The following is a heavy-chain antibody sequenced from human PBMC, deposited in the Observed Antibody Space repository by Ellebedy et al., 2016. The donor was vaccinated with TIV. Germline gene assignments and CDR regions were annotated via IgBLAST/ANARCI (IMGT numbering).Heavy chain of an antibody. CDR1: GFSFSSYW. V-gene: IGHV3-74*01. Sequence: GESLKISCAASGFSFSSYWMHWVRQTPGKGLVWLSRINGDGSSTRYADSVRGRFTISRDNAKNTLYLQMNALSAEETAVYYCAREGGMWYWGQGTLVTVSS. D-gene: IGHD6-13*01. J-gene: IGHJ4*02. CDR2: INGDGSST. CDR3: AREGGMWY.